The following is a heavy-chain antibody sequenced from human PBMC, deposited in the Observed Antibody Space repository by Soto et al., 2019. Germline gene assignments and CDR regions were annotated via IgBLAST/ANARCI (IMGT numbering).Heavy chain of an antibody. CDR1: GDSGSSNSAA. Sequence: SQTLSLTCAVSGDSGSSNSAAWSWIRQSPSRGLEWLGRTYYRSKWYNEYALSVKSRITINPDTSKNQFSLQLNSVTPDDTAVYYCAREYSAGWSTWGQGTLVTVSS. CDR3: AREYSAGWST. V-gene: IGHV6-1*01. D-gene: IGHD6-19*01. J-gene: IGHJ4*02. CDR2: TYYRSKWYN.